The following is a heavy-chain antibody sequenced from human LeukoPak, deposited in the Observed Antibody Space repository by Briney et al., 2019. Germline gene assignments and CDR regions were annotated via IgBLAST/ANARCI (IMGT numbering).Heavy chain of an antibody. Sequence: GGSLRLSCAASGFTFSSYGMHWVRQAPGKGLEWVAFIRYDGSNKYYADSVKGRFTISRDNSRNTLYLQMNSLRAEDTAVYYCAKVEDYYYDSSGYTFDIWGQGTMVTVSS. D-gene: IGHD3-22*01. CDR3: AKVEDYYYDSSGYTFDI. V-gene: IGHV3-30*02. CDR1: GFTFSSYG. CDR2: IRYDGSNK. J-gene: IGHJ3*02.